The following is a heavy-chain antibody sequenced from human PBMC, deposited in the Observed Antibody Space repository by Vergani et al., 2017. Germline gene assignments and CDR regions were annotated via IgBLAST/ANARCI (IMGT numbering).Heavy chain of an antibody. D-gene: IGHD3-22*01. Sequence: QVQLVQSGAEVKKPGASVKVSCKASGYTFTGYYMHWVRQAPGQGLEWMGWINAYNGNTNYAQKLQGRVTMTTDTSTSTAYMELRSLRSDDTAVYYCASVGDITMTHDYWGQGTLVTVSS. J-gene: IGHJ4*02. V-gene: IGHV1-18*04. CDR2: INAYNGNT. CDR3: ASVGDITMTHDY. CDR1: GYTFTGYY.